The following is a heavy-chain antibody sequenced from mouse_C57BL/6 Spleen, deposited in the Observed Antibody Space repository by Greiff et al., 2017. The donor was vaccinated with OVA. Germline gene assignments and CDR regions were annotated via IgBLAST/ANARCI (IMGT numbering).Heavy chain of an antibody. J-gene: IGHJ4*01. CDR2: IDPSDSET. V-gene: IGHV1-52*01. D-gene: IGHD2-1*01. Sequence: VQLQQPGAELVRPGSSVKLSCKASGYTFTSYWMHWVKQRPIQGLEWIGNIDPSDSETHYNQKFKDKATLTVDKSSSTAYMQLSSLTSEDSAVYYCARGDGNAMDYWGQGTSVTVSS. CDR3: ARGDGNAMDY. CDR1: GYTFTSYW.